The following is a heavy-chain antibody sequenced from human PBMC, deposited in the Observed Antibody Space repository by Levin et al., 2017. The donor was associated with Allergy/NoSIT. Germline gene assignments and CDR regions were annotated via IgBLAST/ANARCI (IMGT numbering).Heavy chain of an antibody. Sequence: PSETLSLTCAVYGGSLGGYYWSWIRQPPGKGLEWIGEINYNGGTSYNPSPKSRVTITADNSKNQTLLQLTSVPAADAAVVYCSGRGGIYYGYLNYALDVWGQGTTVTVSS. CDR1: GGSLGGYY. D-gene: IGHD3-10*01. J-gene: IGHJ6*02. CDR3: SGRGGIYYGYLNYALDV. CDR2: INYNGGT. V-gene: IGHV4-34*01.